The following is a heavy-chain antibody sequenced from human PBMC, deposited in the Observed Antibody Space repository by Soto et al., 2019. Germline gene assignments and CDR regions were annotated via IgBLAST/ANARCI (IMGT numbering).Heavy chain of an antibody. CDR2: IYSGGST. J-gene: IGHJ6*03. V-gene: IGHV3-66*01. D-gene: IGHD2-15*01. Sequence: EVQLVESGGGLVQPGGSLRLSCAASGFTVSSNYMSWVRQAPGQGLEWVSVIYSGGSTYYADSVKGRFTISRDNSKNTLYLQMSSLRAEDTAVYYCAREAGVVAATLGLYCYYYMDVRGKGTTVTVSS. CDR1: GFTVSSNY. CDR3: AREAGVVAATLGLYCYYYMDV.